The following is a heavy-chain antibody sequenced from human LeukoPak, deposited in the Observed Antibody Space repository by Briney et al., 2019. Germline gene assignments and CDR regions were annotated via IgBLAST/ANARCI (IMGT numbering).Heavy chain of an antibody. CDR2: IYYSGST. V-gene: IGHV4-30-4*08. Sequence: PSETLSLTCTVPGGSISSGDYYWSWIRQPPGKGLEWIGYIYYSGSTYYNPSLKSRVTISVDTSKNQFSLKLSSVTAADTAVYYCARDLNGYGNFDIWGQGTMVTVSS. D-gene: IGHD2-8*01. CDR3: ARDLNGYGNFDI. J-gene: IGHJ3*02. CDR1: GGSISSGDYY.